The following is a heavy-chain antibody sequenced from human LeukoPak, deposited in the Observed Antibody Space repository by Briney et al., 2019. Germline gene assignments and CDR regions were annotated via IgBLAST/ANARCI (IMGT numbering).Heavy chain of an antibody. CDR2: IYYTGST. CDR3: ARELRFLEWLHLDY. CDR1: GGSISSGGYY. J-gene: IGHJ4*02. D-gene: IGHD3-3*01. Sequence: SQTLSLTCTVSGGSISSGGYYWSWIRQHPGKGLEWIGYIYYTGSTYYNPSLKSRVTISVDTSKNQFSLKLSSVTAADTAVYYCARELRFLEWLHLDYWGQGTLVTVSS. V-gene: IGHV4-31*03.